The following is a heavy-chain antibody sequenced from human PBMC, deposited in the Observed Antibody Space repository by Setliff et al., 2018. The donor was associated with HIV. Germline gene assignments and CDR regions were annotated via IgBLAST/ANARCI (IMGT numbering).Heavy chain of an antibody. D-gene: IGHD4-4*01. CDR1: GDTLSIHH. Sequence: SVKVSCKASGDTLSIHHISWVRQAPGRGLDWMGGIIPAFGRANYAQKFQGRVTITTDESTTTVFMELTGLRSEDTAVYYCAREGLLVTKVGGAYWYHGMDVCGQVTTVTVSS. V-gene: IGHV1-69*05. J-gene: IGHJ6*02. CDR3: AREGLLVTKVGGAYWYHGMDV. CDR2: IIPAFGRA.